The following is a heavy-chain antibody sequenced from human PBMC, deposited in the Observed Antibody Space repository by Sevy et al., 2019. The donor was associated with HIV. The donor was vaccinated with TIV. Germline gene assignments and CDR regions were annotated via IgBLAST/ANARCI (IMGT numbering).Heavy chain of an antibody. CDR2: VGSGGST. CDR3: AKGGGIAARLPYYYGMDV. D-gene: IGHD6-6*01. J-gene: IGHJ6*02. V-gene: IGHV3-23*01. Sequence: GGSLRLSCAASGFTFSNYAMSWVRQAPGKGLEWVSGVGSGGSTYYADSLKGRFTISRDNSKNTLYLQMNSLRAEDTAVYYCAKGGGIAARLPYYYGMDVWGQGTTATVSS. CDR1: GFTFSNYA.